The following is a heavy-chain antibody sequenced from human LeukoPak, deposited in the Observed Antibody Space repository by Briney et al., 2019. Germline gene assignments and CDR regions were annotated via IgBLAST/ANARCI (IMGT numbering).Heavy chain of an antibody. D-gene: IGHD3-22*01. CDR1: GYTFTGYY. J-gene: IGHJ5*02. V-gene: IGHV1-69*13. CDR2: IIPIFGTA. CDR3: ARGGNNLYYYDASNWFDP. Sequence: SVKVSCKASGYTFTGYYMHWVRQAPGQGLEWMGGIIPIFGTANYAQKFQGRVTITADESTSTAYMELSSLRSEDTAVYYCARGGNNLYYYDASNWFDPWGQGTLVTVSS.